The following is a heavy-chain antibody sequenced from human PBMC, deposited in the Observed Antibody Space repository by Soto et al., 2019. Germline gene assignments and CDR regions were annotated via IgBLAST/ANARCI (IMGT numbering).Heavy chain of an antibody. CDR1: GGSIISYY. V-gene: IGHV4-59*01. CDR3: ARGGPHTYFDY. CDR2: IYYSGST. D-gene: IGHD5-12*01. Sequence: SETLSLTCTVSGGSIISYYWSWILQPPGKGLEWIGYIYYSGSTNYNPSLKSRVTISVDTSKNQFSLKLSSVTAADTAVYYCARGGPHTYFDYWGQGTLVTVSS. J-gene: IGHJ4*02.